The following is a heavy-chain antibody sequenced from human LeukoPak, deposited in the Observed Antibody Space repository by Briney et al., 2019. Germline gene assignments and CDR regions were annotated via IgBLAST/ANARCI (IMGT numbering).Heavy chain of an antibody. CDR2: INLSGGST. CDR1: GYTFTSYY. Sequence: ASVKVSCKASGYTFTSYYIHWVRQAPGEGLEWMGIINLSGGSTSYAQKFQGRVTMTRDMSTSTVYMELSSLRSEDTAVYYCARGDSSGYWGFDYWGQGTLVTVSS. CDR3: ARGDSSGYWGFDY. D-gene: IGHD3-22*01. V-gene: IGHV1-46*01. J-gene: IGHJ4*02.